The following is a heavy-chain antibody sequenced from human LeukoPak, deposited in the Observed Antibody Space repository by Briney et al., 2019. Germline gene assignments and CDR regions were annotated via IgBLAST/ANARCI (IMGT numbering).Heavy chain of an antibody. D-gene: IGHD2-21*02. Sequence: SVKVACKASGYTFTGYYMHWVRQAPGQGLEWMGWINPNSGGTNYAQKFQGRVTMTRDMSNNTAYMGLSRLRCDDTAVYYCARDRGSHVTLSDYWGQRTLVTV. J-gene: IGHJ4*02. CDR3: ARDRGSHVTLSDY. CDR2: INPNSGGT. V-gene: IGHV1-2*02. CDR1: GYTFTGYY.